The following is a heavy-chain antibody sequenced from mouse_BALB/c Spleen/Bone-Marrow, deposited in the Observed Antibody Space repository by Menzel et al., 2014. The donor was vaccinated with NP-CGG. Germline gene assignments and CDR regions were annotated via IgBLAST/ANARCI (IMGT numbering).Heavy chain of an antibody. J-gene: IGHJ2*01. CDR1: GYSFTSYW. D-gene: IGHD1-2*01. V-gene: IGHV1-5*01. CDR2: IYPGDSDT. CDR3: TRRTATLDY. Sequence: EVKLMESGTVLARPGASVKMSCKASGYSFTSYWIHWVKQRPGQGLEWIGAIYPGDSDTSFSQKFKDKAKLTAVTSASTAYMELSSLTNEDSAVYYCTRRTATLDYWGQGTTLTVSS.